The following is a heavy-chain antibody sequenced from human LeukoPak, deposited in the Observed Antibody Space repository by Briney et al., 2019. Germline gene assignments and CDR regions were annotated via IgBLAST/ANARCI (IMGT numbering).Heavy chain of an antibody. Sequence: GESLKISCKGSGYSFTSYWIGWVRQMPGKGLEWMGIIYPGDSGTRYSPSFQGQVTISADKSISTAYLQWSSLKASDTAMYYCARLYCGGDCYSWPGIPDYRGQGTLVTVSS. J-gene: IGHJ4*02. V-gene: IGHV5-51*01. CDR1: GYSFTSYW. CDR2: IYPGDSGT. CDR3: ARLYCGGDCYSWPGIPDY. D-gene: IGHD2-21*02.